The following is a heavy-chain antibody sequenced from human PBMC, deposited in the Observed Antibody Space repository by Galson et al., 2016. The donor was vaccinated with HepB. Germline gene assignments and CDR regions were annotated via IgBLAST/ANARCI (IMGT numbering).Heavy chain of an antibody. CDR3: ARDVQCAFHV. Sequence: SVKVSCKASGYTFTTSGISWVRQAPGQGLEWMGWISANGGNTNYAQKVQGRVTMTRDTSTSTVYMELTSLTSDDTAVYYCARDVQCAFHVWGEGTLVTVSS. J-gene: IGHJ3*01. CDR1: GYTFTTSG. D-gene: IGHD3-10*02. CDR2: ISANGGNT. V-gene: IGHV1-18*04.